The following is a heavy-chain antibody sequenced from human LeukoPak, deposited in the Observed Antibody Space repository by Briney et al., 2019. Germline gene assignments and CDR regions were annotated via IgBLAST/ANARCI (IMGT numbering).Heavy chain of an antibody. CDR1: GFTFSSYT. CDR2: VSGSGGNI. Sequence: PGGSLRLSCAASGFTFSSYTMSWVRQAPGKGLEWVSGVSGSGGNIHYADSVKGRFTISRDNSKNTLSLQMSSLRAEDTAVYYCAKDLQSGDYLLDFDSWGQGTLVTVSS. D-gene: IGHD1-26*01. CDR3: AKDLQSGDYLLDFDS. V-gene: IGHV3-23*01. J-gene: IGHJ4*02.